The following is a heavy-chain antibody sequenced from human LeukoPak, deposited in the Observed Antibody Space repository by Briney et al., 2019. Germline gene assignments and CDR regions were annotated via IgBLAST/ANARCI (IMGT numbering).Heavy chain of an antibody. V-gene: IGHV3-21*01. CDR1: GFTFSSYS. CDR2: ISSSSSYI. J-gene: IGHJ4*02. CDR3: ARGSSGWTTHDY. Sequence: GGSLRLSCAASGFTFSSYSMNWVRQAPGKGLEWVSSISSSSSYIYYADSVKGRFTISRDNAKNSLYLQMNSLGAEDTAVYYCARGSSGWTTHDYWGQGTLVTVSS. D-gene: IGHD6-19*01.